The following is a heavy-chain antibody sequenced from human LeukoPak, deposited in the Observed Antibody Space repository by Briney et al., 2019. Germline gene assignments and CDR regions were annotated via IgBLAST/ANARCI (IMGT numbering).Heavy chain of an antibody. V-gene: IGHV3-53*01. CDR3: ARYNYGSGSYSAFDY. J-gene: IGHJ4*02. Sequence: GGSLRLSCAASGFTVSGYYMSRVRQAPGKGLEWVSLIYSGGPTYYADSVRGRFTISRDSSKNTLYLQMNTLRAEDTAVYYCARYNYGSGSYSAFDYWGQGTLVTVSS. CDR1: GFTVSGYY. CDR2: IYSGGPT. D-gene: IGHD3-10*01.